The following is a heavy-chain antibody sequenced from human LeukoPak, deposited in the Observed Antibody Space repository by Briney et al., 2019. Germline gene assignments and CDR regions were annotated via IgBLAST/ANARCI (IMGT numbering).Heavy chain of an antibody. CDR1: GFTFTRYA. D-gene: IGHD5-12*01. J-gene: IGHJ4*02. CDR2: IIGSGGST. Sequence: GGSLRLSCAASGFTFTRYAMSWARHAPGKGLEWVSAIIGSGGSTYYADSLKGRFTFSKHNYKNPLYLQMNSRRAEDTAVYYCAKYGGYDWRPTDYWGQGTPVTVSS. CDR3: AKYGGYDWRPTDY. V-gene: IGHV3-23*01.